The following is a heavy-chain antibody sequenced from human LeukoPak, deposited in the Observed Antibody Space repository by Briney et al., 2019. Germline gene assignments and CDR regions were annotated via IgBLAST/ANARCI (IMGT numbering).Heavy chain of an antibody. Sequence: GGSLRLSCAASGFTFSDYYMSWIRQAPGKGLEWVAFIRYDGSNTYYADSVKGRFTISRDNSKNTLYLQMNSLRAEDTAVYYCAKGRYSGYDTDYWGQGTLVTVSS. D-gene: IGHD5-12*01. CDR3: AKGRYSGYDTDY. CDR1: GFTFSDYY. V-gene: IGHV3-30*02. CDR2: IRYDGSNT. J-gene: IGHJ4*02.